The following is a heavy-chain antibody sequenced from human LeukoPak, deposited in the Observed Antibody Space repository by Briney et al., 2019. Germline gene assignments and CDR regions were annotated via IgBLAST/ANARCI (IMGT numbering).Heavy chain of an antibody. CDR3: AGGGYSGYAFDR. Sequence: SETLSLTCTVSGGSISRYYWSWIRQPPGKGLEWIGNIYYNGSTNYKPSLKSRVTISVHTSKNQFSLNLRSLTAADTAVYYCAGGGYSGYAFDRWGQGTRVTVSS. J-gene: IGHJ5*02. CDR1: GGSISRYY. D-gene: IGHD5-12*01. CDR2: IYYNGST. V-gene: IGHV4-59*01.